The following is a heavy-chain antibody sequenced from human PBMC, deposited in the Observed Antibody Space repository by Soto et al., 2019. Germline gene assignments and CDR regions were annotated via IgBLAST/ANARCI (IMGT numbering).Heavy chain of an antibody. D-gene: IGHD3-10*01. CDR1: GFTFSSYA. J-gene: IGHJ4*02. CDR2: ISDSGGST. Sequence: GSLRLSCAVSGFTFSSYAMSWVRQAPGKGLEWVSGISDSGGSTYYADSVKGRLTISRDNSKNTLYLQMNSLRAEDTAVYYCAKVITMVRGVIQGFDYWGQGTLVTVSS. V-gene: IGHV3-23*01. CDR3: AKVITMVRGVIQGFDY.